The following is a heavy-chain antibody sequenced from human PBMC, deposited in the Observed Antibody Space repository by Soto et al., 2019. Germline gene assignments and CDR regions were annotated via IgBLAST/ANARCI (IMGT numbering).Heavy chain of an antibody. Sequence: QVQLVQSGAEVKKPGSSVKVSCKASGGTFSSYTISWVRQAPGQGLEWMGRIIPILGIANYAQKFQGRVTITADKSPSTAYMELSSLRAEDTAVYYCASSYCYGSGSLAYWGQGTLVTVSS. J-gene: IGHJ4*02. CDR3: ASSYCYGSGSLAY. CDR1: GGTFSSYT. CDR2: IIPILGIA. V-gene: IGHV1-69*02. D-gene: IGHD3-10*01.